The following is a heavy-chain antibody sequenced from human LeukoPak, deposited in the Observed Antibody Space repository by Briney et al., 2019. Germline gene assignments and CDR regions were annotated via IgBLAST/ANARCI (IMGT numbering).Heavy chain of an antibody. CDR3: ARGSDYGDNFDDFDY. V-gene: IGHV3-11*05. CDR1: GFTFSDYY. J-gene: IGHJ4*02. Sequence: GSLRLSCAASGFTFSDYYVSWIRQAPAKGLEWISYIGKSGSYTNYADSVKGRFTISRDNAKNSVYLQMSSLTTEDTAVYYCARGSDYGDNFDDFDYWGQGTMAAVSS. CDR2: IGKSGSYT. D-gene: IGHD4-17*01.